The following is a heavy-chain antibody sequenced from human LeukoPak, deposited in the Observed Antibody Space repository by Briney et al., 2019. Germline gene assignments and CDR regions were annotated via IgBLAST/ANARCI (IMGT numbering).Heavy chain of an antibody. CDR3: ARASRIAVAGGQYTYYSYVMNV. CDR1: GYTFTSYG. Sequence: ASVTVSFKASGYTFTSYGISWVRQAPGQGLEWMGWISAYNGNTNYAQKLQGRVTMTTDTSTSTAYMELRSLRSDDTAVYYCARASRIAVAGGQYTYYSYVMNVWGKGTTVTFPS. J-gene: IGHJ6*04. D-gene: IGHD6-19*01. CDR2: ISAYNGNT. V-gene: IGHV1-18*01.